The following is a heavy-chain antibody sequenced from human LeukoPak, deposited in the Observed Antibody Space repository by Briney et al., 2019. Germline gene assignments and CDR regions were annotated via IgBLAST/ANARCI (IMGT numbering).Heavy chain of an antibody. V-gene: IGHV3-30*03. CDR1: GFTFSDYG. Sequence: GGSLRLSCAASGFTFSDYGMHWVRQAPGKGLEWVAVISYDDSRTYYADSVKGRFTISRDNAKNSLYLQMSSLRDEDTAVYYCARTGGVNAFDIWGQGTMVTVSS. CDR2: ISYDDSRT. J-gene: IGHJ3*02. D-gene: IGHD2-8*02. CDR3: ARTGGVNAFDI.